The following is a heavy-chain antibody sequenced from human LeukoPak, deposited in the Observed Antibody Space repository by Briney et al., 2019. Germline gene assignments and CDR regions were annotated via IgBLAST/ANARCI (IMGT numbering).Heavy chain of an antibody. CDR3: AKVAEGDAFDI. V-gene: IGHV3-30*18. J-gene: IGHJ3*02. CDR2: ISYDGSNK. CDR1: GFTFSSYG. Sequence: PGGSLRLSCAASGFTFSSYGMHWVRQAPGKGLEWVAVISYDGSNKYYADSVKGRFTISRDNSKNTLYLQMNSLRAEDTAVYYCAKVAEGDAFDIWGQGTMVTVSP.